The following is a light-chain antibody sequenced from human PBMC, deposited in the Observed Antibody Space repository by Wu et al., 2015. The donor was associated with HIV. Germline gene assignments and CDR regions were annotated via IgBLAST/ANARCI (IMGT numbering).Light chain of an antibody. CDR1: QSVTNNY. CDR2: GAS. CDR3: QQYGSSPRT. J-gene: IGKJ1*01. V-gene: IGKV3-20*01. Sequence: EIVLTQSPGTLSLSPGERATLSCRASQSVTNNYLAWYQQKPGQAPRLLIYGASTRATGIPDFTLTISRLEPEDFAVYFCQQYGSSPRTFGQGTKV.